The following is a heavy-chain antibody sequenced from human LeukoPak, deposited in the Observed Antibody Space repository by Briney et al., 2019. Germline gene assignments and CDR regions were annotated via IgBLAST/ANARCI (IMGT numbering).Heavy chain of an antibody. Sequence: GGSLRLSCAASGFTFSSYSMNWVRQAPGKGLEWVSSISSSSSYIYYADSVKGRFTISRDNAKNSLYLQMNSLRAEDTAVYYCTRDRRLNYYDRMGFGPWGQGTLVTVSS. V-gene: IGHV3-21*01. D-gene: IGHD3-22*01. CDR1: GFTFSSYS. J-gene: IGHJ5*02. CDR3: TRDRRLNYYDRMGFGP. CDR2: ISSSSSYI.